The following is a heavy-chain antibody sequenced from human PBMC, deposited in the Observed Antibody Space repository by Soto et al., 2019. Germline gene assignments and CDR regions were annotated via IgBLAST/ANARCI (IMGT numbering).Heavy chain of an antibody. CDR1: GGSISSGGYS. J-gene: IGHJ3*02. CDR3: ARIALAAADAFDI. Sequence: QLQLQESGSGLVKPSQTLSLTCAVSGGSISSGGYSWSWIRQPPGKGLEWIGYIYHSGSTYYNPSLKSRVTISVDRSKNRFSLKLSSVTAADTAVYYCARIALAAADAFDIWGQGTMVTVSS. D-gene: IGHD6-13*01. CDR2: IYHSGST. V-gene: IGHV4-30-2*01.